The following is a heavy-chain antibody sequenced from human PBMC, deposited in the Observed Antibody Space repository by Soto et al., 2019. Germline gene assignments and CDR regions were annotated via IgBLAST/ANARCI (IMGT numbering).Heavy chain of an antibody. V-gene: IGHV3-48*03. CDR2: ISSSGSTI. CDR3: AAGRDGYNHWSH. Sequence: PGGSLRLSCAASGFTFSSYEMNWVRQAPGKGLEWVSYISSSGSTIYYADSVKGRFTISRDNAKNSLYLQMNSLRAEDTAVYYCAAGRDGYNHWSHWGQGTLVTVSS. J-gene: IGHJ4*02. D-gene: IGHD3-10*01. CDR1: GFTFSSYE.